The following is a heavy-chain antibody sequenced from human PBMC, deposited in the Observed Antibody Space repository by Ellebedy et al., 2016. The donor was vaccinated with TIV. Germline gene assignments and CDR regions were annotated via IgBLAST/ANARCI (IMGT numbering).Heavy chain of an antibody. CDR3: ARRGYGHNYDV. CDR2: IITSNGGT. D-gene: IGHD5-24*01. V-gene: IGHV1-3*04. Sequence: AASVTVSCKASGYTLSDHPMHWMRQAPGQRLEWMGWIITSNGGTRYSEKLQGRVTITRYTSASTVYMESRSLGSEDTAVYFCARRGYGHNYDVWGQGTTVTVSS. J-gene: IGHJ6*02. CDR1: GYTLSDHP.